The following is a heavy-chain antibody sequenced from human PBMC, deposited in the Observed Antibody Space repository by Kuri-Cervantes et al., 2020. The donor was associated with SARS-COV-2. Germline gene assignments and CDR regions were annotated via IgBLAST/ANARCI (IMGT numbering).Heavy chain of an antibody. J-gene: IGHJ5*02. Sequence: LRLSCTVSGGSISSSSYYWGWIRQPPGKGLEWIGSIYYSGSTYYNPSLKSRVTISVDTSKNQFSLKLSSVTAADTAVYYFARHVVNYYDSSGYSWFDPWGQGTLVTVSS. CDR1: GGSISSSSYY. CDR3: ARHVVNYYDSSGYSWFDP. D-gene: IGHD3-22*01. CDR2: IYYSGST. V-gene: IGHV4-39*01.